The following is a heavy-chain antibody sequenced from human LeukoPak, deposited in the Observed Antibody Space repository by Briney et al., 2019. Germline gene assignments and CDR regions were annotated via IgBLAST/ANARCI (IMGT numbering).Heavy chain of an antibody. Sequence: GGSLRLSCAASGFTFSSYSMNWVRQAPGKGLEWVAVISYDGSNKYYADSVKGRFTISRDNSKNTLYLQMNSLRAEDTAVYYCARDQKGYCSSTSCPMGDYWGQGTLVTVSS. V-gene: IGHV3-30*03. CDR1: GFTFSSYS. J-gene: IGHJ4*02. D-gene: IGHD2-2*01. CDR2: ISYDGSNK. CDR3: ARDQKGYCSSTSCPMGDY.